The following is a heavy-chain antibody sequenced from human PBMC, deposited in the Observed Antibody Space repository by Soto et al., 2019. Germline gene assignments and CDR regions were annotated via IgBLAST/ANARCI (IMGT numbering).Heavy chain of an antibody. CDR3: ARGPDRFDP. V-gene: IGHV4-59*01. J-gene: IGHJ5*02. Sequence: QVQLQESGPGLVKPSETLSLTCTISGGSITGYYWSWIRQPPGKGLEWVGYIHYSGSTKYNPSLKSRVTITADTSKKQFSLNLTSVTAADTAVYYCARGPDRFDPWGRGTLVTGSS. CDR1: GGSITGYY. CDR2: IHYSGST.